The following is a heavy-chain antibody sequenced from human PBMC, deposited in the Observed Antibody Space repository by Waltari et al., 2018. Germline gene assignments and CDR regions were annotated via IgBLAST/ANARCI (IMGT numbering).Heavy chain of an antibody. CDR1: GYTFTSYD. V-gene: IGHV1-8*01. Sequence: QVQLVQSGAEVKKPGASVKVSCKASGYTFTSYDINWVRQANGQGIEWRGWMNPNSGNTGYAHKFQGRVTMTRNTSISTAYMELSSLRSEDTAVYYCARFIAVAGADDYWGQGTLVTVSS. D-gene: IGHD6-19*01. J-gene: IGHJ4*02. CDR2: MNPNSGNT. CDR3: ARFIAVAGADDY.